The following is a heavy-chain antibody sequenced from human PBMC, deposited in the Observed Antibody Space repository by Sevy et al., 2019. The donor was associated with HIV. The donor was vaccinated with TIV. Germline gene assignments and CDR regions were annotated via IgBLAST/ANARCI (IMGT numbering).Heavy chain of an antibody. Sequence: GGSLRLSCAASGFTFGNFAMIWARQAPGKGLEWLSSIYHSGGTTYIVDFVKGRFTISRDNSKNTLYLQMDNLRADDTAIYYCAKSPTGSESKPDYWGQGTLVTVSS. V-gene: IGHV3-23*05. J-gene: IGHJ4*02. CDR3: AKSPTGSESKPDY. CDR2: IYHSGGTT. CDR1: GFTFGNFA. D-gene: IGHD2-8*02.